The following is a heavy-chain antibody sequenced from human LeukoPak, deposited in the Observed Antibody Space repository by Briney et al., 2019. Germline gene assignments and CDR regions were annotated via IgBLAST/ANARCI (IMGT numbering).Heavy chain of an antibody. Sequence: GGSLRLSCAASGFTFSSYAMNWVRQAPGKGLDWVSAISWNSDNIAYADSVKGRFTISRDNAKNSLYLHMNSLRVEDTALYYCAKSTGNYYYGMDVWGQGTTVTVSS. CDR2: ISWNSDNI. CDR1: GFTFSSYA. J-gene: IGHJ6*02. CDR3: AKSTGNYYYGMDV. D-gene: IGHD2-2*01. V-gene: IGHV3-9*01.